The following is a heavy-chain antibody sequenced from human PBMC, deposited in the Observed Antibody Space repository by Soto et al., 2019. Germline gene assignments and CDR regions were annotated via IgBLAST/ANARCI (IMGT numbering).Heavy chain of an antibody. CDR2: ISDSGGRT. CDR3: AKFLGSGTYYNFPDY. CDR1: GFTFSTYA. V-gene: IGHV3-23*01. J-gene: IGHJ4*02. Sequence: GGSLRLSCAASGFTFSTYAMSWVRQAPGKGLEWVSTISDSGGRTYYAASVKGRFTISRDNSKNTLFLLMNSLSAEDTALYYCAKFLGSGTYYNFPDYWGQGTLVTVSS. D-gene: IGHD3-10*01.